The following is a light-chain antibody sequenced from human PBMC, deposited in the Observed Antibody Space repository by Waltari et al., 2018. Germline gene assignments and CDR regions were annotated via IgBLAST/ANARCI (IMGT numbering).Light chain of an antibody. CDR1: NSNIRSNP. V-gene: IGLV1-44*01. J-gene: IGLJ2*01. Sequence: QTLLTQPPSVSGTPGQTVSISCSGGNSNIRSNPVNWYQRLPGAAPQLLIFSNAQRPSGVPDRFSGSKSGNSASLTISGLRSEDEADYYCASWGDSLNGMVFGGGTKLTVL. CDR2: SNA. CDR3: ASWGDSLNGMV.